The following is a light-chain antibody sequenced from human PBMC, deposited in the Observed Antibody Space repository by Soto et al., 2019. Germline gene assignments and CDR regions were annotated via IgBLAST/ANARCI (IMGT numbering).Light chain of an antibody. CDR3: LQHHDDTYT. Sequence: DVQVTQSPSSLSASVGDRVTITCRASQDIRTNLNWYQQKPGQAPQRLIYGASTLQGGVPPRFGGSGSGTEFTLTITSLQPEDFATYFWLQHHDDTYTFGGGTKVEIK. CDR2: GAS. V-gene: IGKV1-17*01. CDR1: QDIRTN. J-gene: IGKJ4*01.